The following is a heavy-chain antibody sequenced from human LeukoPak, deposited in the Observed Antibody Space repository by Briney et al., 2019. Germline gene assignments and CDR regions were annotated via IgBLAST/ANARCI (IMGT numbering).Heavy chain of an antibody. CDR2: INWNGGST. J-gene: IGHJ4*02. CDR1: GFTFDDYG. V-gene: IGHV3-20*04. D-gene: IGHD3-22*01. CDR3: ARSYYYDSSGYSRPFDY. Sequence: GGSLRLSCAASGFTFDDYGMSWVRQAPGKGLEWVSGINWNGGSTGYADSVKGRFTISRDNARNSLYLQMNSLRAEDTALYYCARSYYYDSSGYSRPFDYWGQGNLVTVSS.